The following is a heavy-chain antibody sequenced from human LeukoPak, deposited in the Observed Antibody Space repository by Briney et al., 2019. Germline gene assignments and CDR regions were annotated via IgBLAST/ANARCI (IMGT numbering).Heavy chain of an antibody. D-gene: IGHD3-16*01. CDR1: RFTFSNYA. CDR3: AEFSGVQYDRSPNYECYYAMDV. Sequence: GGSLRLSCAAPRFTFSNYAMTWVRQGPGKGLEWVSTISGNGGSTYYADSVQGRFTISRDNSKNTLYLQMNSLRAEDTAVYYCAEFSGVQYDRSPNYECYYAMDVWGQGTTVTVSS. CDR2: ISGNGGST. V-gene: IGHV3-23*01. J-gene: IGHJ6*02.